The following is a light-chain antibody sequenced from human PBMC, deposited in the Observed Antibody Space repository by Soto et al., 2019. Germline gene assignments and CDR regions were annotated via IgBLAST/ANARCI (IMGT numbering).Light chain of an antibody. CDR1: QSVSSRN. J-gene: IGKJ2*01. CDR3: LRYGDSPPAYT. CDR2: GAS. Sequence: EIVLTQSPGTVSLSPGERATLSCRASQSVSSRNLAWYRQKPGQAPSLLIFGASNRATGIPDRFSGSGSGTDFTLTISRLEPEDCAVYSCLRYGDSPPAYTFGQGTKLEI. V-gene: IGKV3-20*01.